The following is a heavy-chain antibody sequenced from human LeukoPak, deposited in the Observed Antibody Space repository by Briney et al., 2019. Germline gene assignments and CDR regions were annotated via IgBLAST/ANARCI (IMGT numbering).Heavy chain of an antibody. J-gene: IGHJ3*02. Sequence: PSETLSLTCTVSGGSTSSYYWSWIRQPAGKGLEWIGRIYTSGSTNYNPSLKSRVTMSVDTSKNQFSLKLSSVTAADTAVYYCARVSGGGWLPFGAFDIWGQGTMVTVSS. CDR1: GGSTSSYY. D-gene: IGHD5-24*01. CDR3: ARVSGGGWLPFGAFDI. V-gene: IGHV4-4*07. CDR2: IYTSGST.